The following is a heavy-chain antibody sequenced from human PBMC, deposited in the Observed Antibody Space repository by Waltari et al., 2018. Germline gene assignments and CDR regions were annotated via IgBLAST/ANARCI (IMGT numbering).Heavy chain of an antibody. D-gene: IGHD1-26*01. V-gene: IGHV3-30-3*01. J-gene: IGHJ4*02. Sequence: QVQLVESGGGVVQPGRSLRLSCAASGFTFSSYAMHWVRQAPGKGLEWVACISYDGSNKYYADSVKGRFTISRDNSKNTLYLQMNSLRAEDTAVYYCARDALSGSSPHYWGQGTLVTVSS. CDR2: ISYDGSNK. CDR3: ARDALSGSSPHY. CDR1: GFTFSSYA.